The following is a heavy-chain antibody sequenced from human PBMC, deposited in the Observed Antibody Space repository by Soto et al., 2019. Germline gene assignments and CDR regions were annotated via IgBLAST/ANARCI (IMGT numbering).Heavy chain of an antibody. CDR3: ARGGPGWPLDY. Sequence: GESLKISCNGSGYSFTIYCIGWVLQMPGKGLDWMWIIYPGDSDTRYSPSFQGQVTISADKSISTAYLQWSSLKASDTAMYYCARGGPGWPLDYWGQGTLVTVSS. V-gene: IGHV5-51*01. CDR2: IYPGDSDT. CDR1: GYSFTIYC. J-gene: IGHJ4*02.